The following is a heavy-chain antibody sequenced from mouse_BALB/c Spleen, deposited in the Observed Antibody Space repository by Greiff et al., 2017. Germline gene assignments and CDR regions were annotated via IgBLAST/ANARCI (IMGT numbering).Heavy chain of an antibody. CDR3: ARQDYGSSYRYFDV. V-gene: IGHV5-6-2*01. CDR2: INSNGGST. J-gene: IGHJ1*01. Sequence: EVKLMESGGGLVKLGGSLKLSCAASGFTFSSYYMSWVRQTPEKRLELVAAINSNGGSTYYPDTVKGRFTISRDNAKNTLYLQMSSLKSEDTALYYCARQDYGSSYRYFDVWGAGTTVTVSS. CDR1: GFTFSSYY. D-gene: IGHD1-1*01.